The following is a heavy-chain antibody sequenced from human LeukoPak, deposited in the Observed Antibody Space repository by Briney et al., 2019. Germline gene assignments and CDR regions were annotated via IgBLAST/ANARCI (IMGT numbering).Heavy chain of an antibody. Sequence: SVKVSCKASGGTXSSYAISWVRQAPGQGLEWMGRIIPSLGIANYAQKFQGRVTITADKSTSTAYMELSSLRSEDTAVYYCARGRIVVALAFDYWGQGTLVTVSS. CDR2: IIPSLGIA. J-gene: IGHJ4*02. CDR1: GGTXSSYA. V-gene: IGHV1-69*04. CDR3: ARGRIVVALAFDY. D-gene: IGHD2-15*01.